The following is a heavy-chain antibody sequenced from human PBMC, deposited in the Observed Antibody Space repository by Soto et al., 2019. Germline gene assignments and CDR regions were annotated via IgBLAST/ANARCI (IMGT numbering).Heavy chain of an antibody. J-gene: IGHJ4*02. CDR1: GDSVSSNSAA. CDR2: TYYRSKWYN. Sequence: SQTLSLTCAISGDSVSSNSAAWNWIRQSPSRGLEWLGRTYYRSKWYNDYAVSVKSRITINPDTSKNQFSLQLNSVTPEDTAVYYCARDKGDCSGGSCYKLEYYFDYWGQGTLVTVSS. CDR3: ARDKGDCSGGSCYKLEYYFDY. D-gene: IGHD2-15*01. V-gene: IGHV6-1*01.